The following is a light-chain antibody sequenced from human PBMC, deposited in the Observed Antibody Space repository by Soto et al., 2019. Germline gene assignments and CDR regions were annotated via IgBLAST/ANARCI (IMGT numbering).Light chain of an antibody. CDR2: EVS. CDR1: SSDVGGYNY. V-gene: IGLV2-14*01. Sequence: QSARTRPASVSGSAGQSITIACTGTSSDVGGYNYVSWYQLHPGIAPKLMIYEVSNRPSGVSNRFSGSKSGNTASLTISGLQADDEADYYCSSYTTTNTHYVFGTGNKVTV. J-gene: IGLJ1*01. CDR3: SSYTTTNTHYV.